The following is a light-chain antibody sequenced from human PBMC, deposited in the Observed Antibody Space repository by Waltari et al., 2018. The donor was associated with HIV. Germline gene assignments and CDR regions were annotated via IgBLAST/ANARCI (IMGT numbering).Light chain of an antibody. CDR2: TAS. Sequence: DIHLTQSPAYLSASVGDRVTLTCRASEGISRFLACYQQEPGKAPKLLIYTASTLQSGVPSRFSGSGSGTEFTLTVTSLQPEDFATYYCQQFKSYPFTFGQGTELGIK. V-gene: IGKV1-9*01. J-gene: IGKJ2*01. CDR3: QQFKSYPFT. CDR1: EGISRF.